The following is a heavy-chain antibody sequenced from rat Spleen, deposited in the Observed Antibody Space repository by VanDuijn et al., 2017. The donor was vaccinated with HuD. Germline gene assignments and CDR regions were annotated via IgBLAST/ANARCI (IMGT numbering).Heavy chain of an antibody. D-gene: IGHD2-7*01. Sequence: EVQLVESGGGLVQPGRSLKLSCAASGFTFSNYGMAWVRQAPTKGLEWVASISPSGGTTYYRDSGKGRFTISRDKAKSTLYLQMDSLRAEDTATYYCAAHGPRISRFAYWGQGTLVTVSS. CDR2: ISPSGGTT. V-gene: IGHV5S13*01. CDR3: AAHGPRISRFAY. CDR1: GFTFSNYG. J-gene: IGHJ3*01.